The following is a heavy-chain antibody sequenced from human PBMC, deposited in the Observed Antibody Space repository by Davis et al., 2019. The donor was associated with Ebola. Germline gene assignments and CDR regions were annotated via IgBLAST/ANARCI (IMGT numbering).Heavy chain of an antibody. D-gene: IGHD6-19*01. CDR1: GFTFSSYG. J-gene: IGHJ4*02. Sequence: GESLKISCAASGFTFSSYGMHWVRQAPGKGLEWVAVIWYDGSNKYYADSVKGRFTISRDNSKNTLYLQMNSLRAEDTAVYYCARVDAGYSSGRLDYWGQGTLVTVSS. CDR2: IWYDGSNK. V-gene: IGHV3-33*01. CDR3: ARVDAGYSSGRLDY.